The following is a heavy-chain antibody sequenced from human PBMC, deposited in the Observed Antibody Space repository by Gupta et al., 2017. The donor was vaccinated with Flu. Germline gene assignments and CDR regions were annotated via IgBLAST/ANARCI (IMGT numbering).Heavy chain of an antibody. CDR3: ARRLSSTSWDEFFDI. D-gene: IGHD2-2*01. V-gene: IGHV1-3*04. J-gene: IGHJ3*02. CDR2: INTDNGNT. Sequence: QAPGQRLEWMGWINTDNGNTKYSQKFQGRVTITRDTSASTVYLELSSLRSEDTAVYYCARRLSSTSWDEFFDIWGQGTMVTVSS.